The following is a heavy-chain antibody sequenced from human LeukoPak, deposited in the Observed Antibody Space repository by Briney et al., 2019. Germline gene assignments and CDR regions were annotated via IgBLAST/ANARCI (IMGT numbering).Heavy chain of an antibody. Sequence: GGSLRLSCAASGLTFSSYWMSWLRQAPGKGLEWVANIMQDGNEKYYVDSVKGRFTISRDNAKSSLYLQMNSLRAEDTAVYYCARDGHGGYSLFGVWGKGTTVTVSS. J-gene: IGHJ6*04. CDR3: ARDGHGGYSLFGV. CDR1: GLTFSSYW. CDR2: IMQDGNEK. D-gene: IGHD5-12*01. V-gene: IGHV3-7*01.